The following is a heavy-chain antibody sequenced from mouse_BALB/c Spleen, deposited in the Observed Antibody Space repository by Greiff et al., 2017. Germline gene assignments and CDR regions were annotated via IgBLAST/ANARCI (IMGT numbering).Heavy chain of an antibody. D-gene: IGHD2-14*01. CDR3: ARDGEVRRPGVAAY. V-gene: IGHV2-9*02. CDR1: GFSLTSYG. J-gene: IGHJ3*01. Sequence: VKLLESGPGLVAPSQSLSITCTVSGFSLTSYGVHWVRQPPGKGLEWLGVIWAGGSTNYNSALMSRLSISKDNSKSQVFLKMNSLQTDDTAMYYCARDGEVRRPGVAAYWGQGTLVTVSA. CDR2: IWAGGST.